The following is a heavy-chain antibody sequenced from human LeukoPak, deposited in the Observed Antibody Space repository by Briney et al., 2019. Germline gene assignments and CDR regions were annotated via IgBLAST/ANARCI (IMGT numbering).Heavy chain of an antibody. V-gene: IGHV1-2*02. CDR1: GYTFTGYY. CDR3: ARANPLYCSSTTCLFDY. J-gene: IGHJ4*02. D-gene: IGHD2-2*01. CDR2: INPNSGDT. Sequence: ASVKVSCKASGYTFTGYYMHCVRQAPGQGFECMVWINPNSGDTNYAQKFQGRVTMTRDTSISTAHMELSRLRSDDTAVYYCARANPLYCSSTTCLFDYWGQGTLVTVSS.